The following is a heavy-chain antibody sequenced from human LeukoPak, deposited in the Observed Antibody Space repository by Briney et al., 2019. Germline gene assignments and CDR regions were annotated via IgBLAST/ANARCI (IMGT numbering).Heavy chain of an antibody. CDR1: GFTVSSYS. Sequence: GGSLRLSCAASGFTVSSYSMNWVRQAPGKGLEWVSYISSSSSTIYYADSVKGRFTISRDNAKNSLYLQMNSLRAEDTAVYYCARDWGYCSSTSCSDWGQGTLVTVSS. J-gene: IGHJ4*02. CDR2: ISSSSSTI. D-gene: IGHD2-2*01. CDR3: ARDWGYCSSTSCSD. V-gene: IGHV3-48*01.